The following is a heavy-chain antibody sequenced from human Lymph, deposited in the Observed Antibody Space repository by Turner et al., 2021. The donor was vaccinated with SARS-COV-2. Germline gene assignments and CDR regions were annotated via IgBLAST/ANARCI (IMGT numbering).Heavy chain of an antibody. V-gene: IGHV1-69*10. CDR3: AIDVTGLLGY. CDR2: IISMLDIA. D-gene: IGHD1-20*01. J-gene: IGHJ4*02. Sequence: QVQLVQSGAEVKKPGSSVKVPCKASGGTFSSHAISWVLQAPGQGLEWMGGIISMLDIANYAHKSQGRFTITADQSTSTAYMELSSLRSEDTAVYYCAIDVTGLLGYWGQGTLVTVSS. CDR1: GGTFSSHA.